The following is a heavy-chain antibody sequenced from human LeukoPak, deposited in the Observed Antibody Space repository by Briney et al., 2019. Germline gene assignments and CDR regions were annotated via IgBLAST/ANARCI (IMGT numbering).Heavy chain of an antibody. CDR2: INPNSGGT. J-gene: IGHJ4*02. D-gene: IGHD6-13*01. CDR1: GYTFTGYY. CDR3: ARDSASWYWDFDY. Sequence: ASVKVSCKASGYTFTGYYRHWVRQAPGQGLEWMGWINPNSGGTNYAQKFQGRVTMTRDTSISTAYMELSRLRSDDTAVYYLARDSASWYWDFDYWGQGTLVTVSS. V-gene: IGHV1-2*02.